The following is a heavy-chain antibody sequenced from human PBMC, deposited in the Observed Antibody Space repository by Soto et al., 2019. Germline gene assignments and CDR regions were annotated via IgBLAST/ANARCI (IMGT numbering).Heavy chain of an antibody. CDR3: AREAVSGRTGFDY. CDR2: VNAYNGNT. Sequence: QVQLVQCGAEVKKPGASVKVSCKASGYTFTSCGISWVRQAHGQGVEWMGWVNAYNGNTNYAQKFQGRVTMTTDTSTSTAYMELRSLRSDDTAVYYCAREAVSGRTGFDYWGQGTLVTVSS. V-gene: IGHV1-18*01. D-gene: IGHD6-19*01. J-gene: IGHJ4*02. CDR1: GYTFTSCG.